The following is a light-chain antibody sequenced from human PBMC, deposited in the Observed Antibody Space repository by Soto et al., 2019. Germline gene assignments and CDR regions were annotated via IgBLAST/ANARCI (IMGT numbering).Light chain of an antibody. CDR1: QSISSE. Sequence: EIVMTQSPATLSVSPGESATLSCRASQSISSELAWYQQKPGQPPRLLIYGASTRATGVPARFTGSGSGSAFTLTISWLQSEDFAVYYCQQGHNWPLTFGQGTRVEI. CDR3: QQGHNWPLT. J-gene: IGKJ2*01. V-gene: IGKV3-15*01. CDR2: GAS.